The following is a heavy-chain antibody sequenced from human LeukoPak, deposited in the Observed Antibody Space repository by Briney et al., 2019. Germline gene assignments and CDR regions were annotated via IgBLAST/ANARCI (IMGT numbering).Heavy chain of an antibody. CDR1: GGTFSSYA. J-gene: IGHJ4*02. Sequence: GASVKVSCKASGGTFSSYAISWVRQAPGQGLEWMGGIIPIFGTANYAQKFQGRVTITAGKSTSTAYMELSSLRSEDTAVYYCARVDSSGYRYYWGQGTLVTVSS. V-gene: IGHV1-69*06. CDR3: ARVDSSGYRYY. D-gene: IGHD3-22*01. CDR2: IIPIFGTA.